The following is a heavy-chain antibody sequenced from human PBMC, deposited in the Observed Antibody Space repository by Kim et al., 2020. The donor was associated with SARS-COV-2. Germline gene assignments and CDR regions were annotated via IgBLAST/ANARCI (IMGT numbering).Heavy chain of an antibody. Sequence: SETLSLTCTVSGGSISSYYWSWIRQPPGKGLEWIGYIYYSGSTNYNPSLKSRVTISVDTSKNQFSLKLSSVTAADTAVYYCARMPYKYGMDDWGQGTTVTVSS. CDR1: GGSISSYY. CDR3: ARMPYKYGMDD. CDR2: IYYSGST. D-gene: IGHD1-20*01. J-gene: IGHJ6*02. V-gene: IGHV4-59*13.